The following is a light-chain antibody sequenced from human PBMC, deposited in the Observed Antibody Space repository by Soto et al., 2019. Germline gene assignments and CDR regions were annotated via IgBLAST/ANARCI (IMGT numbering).Light chain of an antibody. CDR3: GADHGSGNNFVWV. CDR2: VGTGGIVG. Sequence: QSVLTQPPSASASLGVSVTLTCTLSSGYSNYKVDWYQQRPGKGPRFVMRVGTGGIVGSKGDDIPDRFSVLGSGLNRYLTIKNIQEEDGSDYHGGADHGSGNNFVWVFGGGTKLTVL. J-gene: IGLJ3*02. V-gene: IGLV9-49*01. CDR1: SGYSNYK.